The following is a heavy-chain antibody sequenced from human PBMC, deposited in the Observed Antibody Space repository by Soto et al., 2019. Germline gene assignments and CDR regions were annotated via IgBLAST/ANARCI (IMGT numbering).Heavy chain of an antibody. Sequence: QAQLLQSGAEVKKPGASVKVSCKASGYTFSRYYMHWVRQAPGQGLEWMGIINPSGGSTRYAQKFQGRVTMTRDTSTRTVYMELSSLRSEDTAVYYCARDPDYGDSVYAFEIWGQGTMVTVSS. CDR1: GYTFSRYY. J-gene: IGHJ3*02. D-gene: IGHD4-17*01. V-gene: IGHV1-46*01. CDR3: ARDPDYGDSVYAFEI. CDR2: INPSGGST.